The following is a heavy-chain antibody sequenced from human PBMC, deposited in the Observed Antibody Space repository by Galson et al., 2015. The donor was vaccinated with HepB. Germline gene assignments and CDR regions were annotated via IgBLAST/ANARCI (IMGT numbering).Heavy chain of an antibody. Sequence: SLRLSCAASGFTFSSYGMHWVRQAPGKGLEWVAVISYDGSNKYYADSVKGRFTISRDNSKNTLYLQMNSLRAEDTAVYYCAKEGRVLGSSPQPHYYGMDVWGQGTTVTVSS. CDR1: GFTFSSYG. D-gene: IGHD6-13*01. CDR3: AKEGRVLGSSPQPHYYGMDV. CDR2: ISYDGSNK. J-gene: IGHJ6*02. V-gene: IGHV3-30*18.